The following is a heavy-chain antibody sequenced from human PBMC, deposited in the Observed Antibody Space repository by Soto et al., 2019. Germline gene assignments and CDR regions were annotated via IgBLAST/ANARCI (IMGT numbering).Heavy chain of an antibody. CDR2: IYYSGGT. CDR3: ARGPGIAAAWFDP. Sequence: SETLSLTCTVSGGSISSYYWSWIRQPPGKGLEWIGYIYYSGGTNYNPSLKSRVTISVDTSKNQFSLKLSSVTAADTAVYYCARGPGIAAAWFDPCGQGTLVTVPS. D-gene: IGHD6-13*01. CDR1: GGSISSYY. J-gene: IGHJ5*02. V-gene: IGHV4-59*01.